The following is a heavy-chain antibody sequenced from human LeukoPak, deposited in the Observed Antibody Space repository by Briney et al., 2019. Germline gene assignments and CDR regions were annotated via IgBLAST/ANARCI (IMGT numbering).Heavy chain of an antibody. D-gene: IGHD3-10*01. CDR2: ISSTSSYI. V-gene: IGHV3-21*06. CDR3: ARALWSGPVYYGMDV. J-gene: IGHJ6*02. Sequence: PGGSLRLSCAASGFTFSSYWMQWVRKAPGRGLEWVSSISSTSSYIYYADSMKGRFTISRDNAKNSLYLQMNSLRAEDTAVYYCARALWSGPVYYGMDVWGQGTTVTVSS. CDR1: GFTFSSYW.